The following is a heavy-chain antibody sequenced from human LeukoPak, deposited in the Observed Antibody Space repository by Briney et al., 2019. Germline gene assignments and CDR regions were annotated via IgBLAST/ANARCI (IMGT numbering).Heavy chain of an antibody. CDR3: AKDRVGDIVVVVAATAFDI. V-gene: IGHV3-9*01. CDR2: ISWNSGSI. CDR1: GFTFDDYA. J-gene: IGHJ3*02. D-gene: IGHD2-15*01. Sequence: GGSLRLSCAASGFTFDDYAMHWVRHAPGKGLEWVSGISWNSGSIGYADSVKGRFTISRDNAKNSLYLQMNSLRAEDTALYYCAKDRVGDIVVVVAATAFDIWGQGTMVTVSS.